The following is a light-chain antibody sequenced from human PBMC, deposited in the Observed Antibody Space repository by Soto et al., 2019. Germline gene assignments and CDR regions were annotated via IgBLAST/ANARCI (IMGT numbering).Light chain of an antibody. Sequence: DIHMTQSPSSLSASLGDRVPITLRASQGISNYLAWYQQKPGKVPKLLIYAASTLQSGVPSRFSGSGSGTDFTLTISSLQPEDVATYYCQKYNSARWTFGQGTKVDI. CDR1: QGISNY. V-gene: IGKV1-27*01. CDR2: AAS. J-gene: IGKJ1*01. CDR3: QKYNSARWT.